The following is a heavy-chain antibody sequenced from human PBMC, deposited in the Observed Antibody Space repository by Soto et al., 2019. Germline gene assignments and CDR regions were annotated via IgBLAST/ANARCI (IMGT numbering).Heavy chain of an antibody. CDR3: AKDLRGRLSGYRRGMFVPRPFDY. V-gene: IGHV3-73*02. D-gene: IGHD3-22*01. J-gene: IGHJ4*02. Sequence: EVQLVESGGGLVQPGGSLKLSCEASGFTFSGSAMHWVRQASGKGLEWVGRIRSKANSYATAYAASVKGRFTISRDNSKNTLFLQMNSLRAEDTAVYYCAKDLRGRLSGYRRGMFVPRPFDYWGQGTLVTVSS. CDR2: IRSKANSYAT. CDR1: GFTFSGSA.